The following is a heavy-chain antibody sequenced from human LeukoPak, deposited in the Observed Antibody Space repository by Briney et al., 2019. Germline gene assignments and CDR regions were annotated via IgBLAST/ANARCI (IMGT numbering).Heavy chain of an antibody. D-gene: IGHD1/OR15-1a*01. CDR1: GFTFSSYA. CDR2: ISGSGGST. V-gene: IGHV3-23*01. Sequence: PGGSLRLSCAASGFTFSSYAMSWVRQAPGKGLEWVSAISGSGGSTNYADSVKGRFTISRDNTNNTLYLQMNSLRAEDTAVYYCARGATNTRALDYWGQGTLVTVSS. J-gene: IGHJ4*02. CDR3: ARGATNTRALDY.